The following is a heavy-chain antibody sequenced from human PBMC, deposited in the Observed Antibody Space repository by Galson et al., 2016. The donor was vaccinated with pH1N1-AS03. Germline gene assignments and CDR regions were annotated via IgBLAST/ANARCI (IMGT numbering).Heavy chain of an antibody. V-gene: IGHV3-66*01. Sequence: SDGSTKYADSVNGRFTTSRDNSRNTVYLHMDNLRVEDTALYYCARDLMDWGQGTLVTVSS. CDR2: SDGST. J-gene: IGHJ4*02. CDR3: ARDLMD.